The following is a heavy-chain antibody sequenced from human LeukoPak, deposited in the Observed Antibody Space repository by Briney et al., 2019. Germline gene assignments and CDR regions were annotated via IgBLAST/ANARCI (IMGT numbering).Heavy chain of an antibody. CDR3: AKWKSGSLFDY. Sequence: SVKVSCKASGYRFTSFHMHWVRLAPGQGLEWMGIINPSDGSTTYAQKFQGRVTMTRDTSTTTVYMELSSLTSEDTAVYYCAKWKSGSLFDYWGQGTLVTVSS. CDR2: INPSDGST. CDR1: GYRFTSFH. D-gene: IGHD1-26*01. V-gene: IGHV1-46*01. J-gene: IGHJ4*02.